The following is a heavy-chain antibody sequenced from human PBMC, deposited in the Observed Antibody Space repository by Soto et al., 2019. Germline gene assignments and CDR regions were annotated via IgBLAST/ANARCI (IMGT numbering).Heavy chain of an antibody. CDR2: INAGNGNT. Sequence: GASVKVSCKASGYTFTSYAMHWVRQAPGQRLEWMGWINAGNGNTKYSQKFQGRFTISRDNSENTLYLQMGSLRAEDMAPYYCARRGYGSRWPNAYMDVWGKGTTVTVSS. V-gene: IGHV1-3*03. D-gene: IGHD6-13*01. CDR1: GYTFTSYA. CDR3: ARRGYGSRWPNAYMDV. J-gene: IGHJ6*03.